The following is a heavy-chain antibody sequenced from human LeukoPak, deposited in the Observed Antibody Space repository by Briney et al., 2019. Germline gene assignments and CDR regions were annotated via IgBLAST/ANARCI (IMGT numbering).Heavy chain of an antibody. Sequence: ASVKVSCKASGYTFTNFDINWVRQAAGQGLEWMGWMNTNSGNTGYAQKFQGRVTMTMNTSITKAYMEVSSLISEDTAVYYCARGPQWRGDYYYIDVWGRGTTVTVSS. V-gene: IGHV1-8*01. J-gene: IGHJ6*03. CDR3: ARGPQWRGDYYYIDV. D-gene: IGHD6-19*01. CDR1: GYTFTNFD. CDR2: MNTNSGNT.